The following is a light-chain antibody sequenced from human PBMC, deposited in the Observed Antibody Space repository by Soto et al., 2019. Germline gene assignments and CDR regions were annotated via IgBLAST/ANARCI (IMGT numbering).Light chain of an antibody. CDR1: SSDVGGYNY. CDR2: EVT. V-gene: IGLV2-8*01. CDR3: SSYAGSNILV. J-gene: IGLJ3*02. Sequence: QSALTQPPSASGSPGQSVTISCTGTSSDVGGYNYVSWYQQHPGKVPNLMIYEVTKRPSGVPDRFSGSKSGNTASLTVSGLQAEDEADYYCSSYAGSNILVFGGGTKVTVL.